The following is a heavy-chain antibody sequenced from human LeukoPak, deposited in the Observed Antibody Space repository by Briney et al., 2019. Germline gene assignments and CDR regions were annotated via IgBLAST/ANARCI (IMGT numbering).Heavy chain of an antibody. CDR3: AKDSPLYIVVVVAADYGMDV. CDR2: ISGSGGST. Sequence: GGSLRLSCAASGFTFSSYAMSWVRQAPGKGLEWVSAISGSGGSTYYADSVKGWFTISRDNSKNTLYLQMNSLRAEDTAVYYCAKDSPLYIVVVVAADYGMDVWGQGTTVTVSS. D-gene: IGHD2-15*01. J-gene: IGHJ6*02. CDR1: GFTFSSYA. V-gene: IGHV3-23*01.